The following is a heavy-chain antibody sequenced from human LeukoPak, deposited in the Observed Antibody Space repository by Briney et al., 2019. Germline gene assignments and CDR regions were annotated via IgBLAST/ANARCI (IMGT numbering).Heavy chain of an antibody. CDR3: ARMELPPNNWFDP. V-gene: IGHV4-34*01. CDR1: GGSFSGYY. J-gene: IGHJ5*02. CDR2: INHSGST. Sequence: SETLSLTCAVYGGSFSGYYWSWIRQPPGKGLEWIGEINHSGSTNYNPSLKSRVTISVDTSKNQFSLKLNSVTAADTAVYYCARMELPPNNWFDPWGQGTLVTVSS. D-gene: IGHD1-26*01.